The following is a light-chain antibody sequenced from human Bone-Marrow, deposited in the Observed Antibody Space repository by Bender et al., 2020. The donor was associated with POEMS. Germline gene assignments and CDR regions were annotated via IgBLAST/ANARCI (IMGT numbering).Light chain of an antibody. V-gene: IGLV3-1*01. CDR1: KLGNKF. J-gene: IGLJ1*01. CDR3: QARDDTTLYV. CDR2: RDN. Sequence: SYELTQPPSVSVSPGQTATITCSGDKLGNKFTSWYQQRPGLSPVLVIFRDNQRPSGIPERFSGSNSGNTATLTISGTQAIDEADYYCQARDDTTLYVFGTGTKVTVL.